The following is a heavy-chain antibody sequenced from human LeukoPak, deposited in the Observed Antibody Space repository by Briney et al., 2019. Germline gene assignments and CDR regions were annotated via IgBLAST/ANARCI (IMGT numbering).Heavy chain of an antibody. CDR2: INHSGST. V-gene: IGHV4-34*01. CDR1: GGSFSGYY. CDR3: ARGLYYDFWSGYSTAFDI. J-gene: IGHJ3*02. Sequence: SETLSLTCAVYGGSFSGYYWSWLRQPPGKGREWIGEINHSGSTNYNPSVKSRVTISVDTSKNQFSLKLSSVTAADTAVYYCARGLYYDFWSGYSTAFDIWGQGTMVTVSS. D-gene: IGHD3-3*01.